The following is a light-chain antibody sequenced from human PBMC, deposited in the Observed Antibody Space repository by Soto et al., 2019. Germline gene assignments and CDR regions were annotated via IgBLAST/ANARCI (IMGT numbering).Light chain of an antibody. CDR3: QKSYSTPIN. CDR1: QSISSY. Sequence: DIQITQSPSSLSASVVDRLTITCRASQSISSYLNWYQQKPGKAPKLLISAASSLQSGVPSRFSGSGSGTDFTLTISSLQPEDFATYYCQKSYSTPINFGQGTRLEIK. CDR2: AAS. V-gene: IGKV1-39*01. J-gene: IGKJ5*01.